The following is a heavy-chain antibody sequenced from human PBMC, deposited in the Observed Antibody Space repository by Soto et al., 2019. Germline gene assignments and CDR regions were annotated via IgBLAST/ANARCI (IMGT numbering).Heavy chain of an antibody. CDR3: ASGPYFEILTGYFDP. D-gene: IGHD3-9*01. V-gene: IGHV3-21*01. Sequence: VRLVESGGGLVKPGGSLRLSCAASGFTFSSYTMNWVRQAPGKGLECVSSISSSSTSVYYADSVKGRFTISRVNAKNSLYLQMNSLRAEDTAVYYCASGPYFEILTGYFDPWGQGTLVTVSS. J-gene: IGHJ5*02. CDR2: ISSSSTSV. CDR1: GFTFSSYT.